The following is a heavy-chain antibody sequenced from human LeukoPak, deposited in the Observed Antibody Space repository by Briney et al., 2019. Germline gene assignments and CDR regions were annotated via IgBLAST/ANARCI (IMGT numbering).Heavy chain of an antibody. CDR2: INPNSGGA. CDR1: GYTFTDYY. J-gene: IGHJ3*02. V-gene: IGHV1-2*02. D-gene: IGHD2-21*02. CDR3: ARDGTTYCGGDCYWIDAFDI. Sequence: GASVTVSCKASGYTFTDYYMHWVRQAPGQGLEWMGWINPNSGGANYAQKFQGRVTMTRDTSISTAYMELSRLRSDDTAVYYCARDGTTYCGGDCYWIDAFDIWGQGTMVTVSS.